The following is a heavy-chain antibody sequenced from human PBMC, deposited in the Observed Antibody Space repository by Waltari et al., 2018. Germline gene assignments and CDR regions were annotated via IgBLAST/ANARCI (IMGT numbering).Heavy chain of an antibody. V-gene: IGHV3-48*03. CDR3: ARVSSGSYYY. D-gene: IGHD1-26*01. Sequence: EVQLVESGGDLVQPGGSLRLSCAASGFTFISYEMNWVRQAPGTGLEWVSCISSSCSNIYYEYSVKGRFPTPRDNAKNSLYLQMNSLRADDTAVYYCARVSSGSYYYWGQVILVTVSS. CDR2: ISSSCSNI. J-gene: IGHJ4*02. CDR1: GFTFISYE.